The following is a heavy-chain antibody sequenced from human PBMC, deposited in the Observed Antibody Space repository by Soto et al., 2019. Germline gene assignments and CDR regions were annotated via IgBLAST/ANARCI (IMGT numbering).Heavy chain of an antibody. V-gene: IGHV4-34*01. Sequence: QVQLQQWGAGLLKPSETLSLTCAVYGGSFSGYYWSWIRQPPVKGLEWIGEINHSGSTHYNPSLKSRVTISVDTSKDQFSLKLSSVTAADKAVYYCERLNFPRGGFDIWGQGTMVTVSS. J-gene: IGHJ3*02. CDR1: GGSFSGYY. D-gene: IGHD3-10*01. CDR3: ERLNFPRGGFDI. CDR2: INHSGST.